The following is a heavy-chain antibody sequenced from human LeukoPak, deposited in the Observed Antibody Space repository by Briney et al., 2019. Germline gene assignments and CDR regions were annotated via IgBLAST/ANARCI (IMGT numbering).Heavy chain of an antibody. Sequence: GGSLRLSCAASGFTVSSNYMSWVRQAPGKGLEWVSVIYSGGSTYYADSVKGRFTISRDNSKNTLYLQMNSLRAEDTAVYYCARGSGIGWFANFQYWGQGTLVTVSS. CDR3: ARGSGIGWFANFQY. D-gene: IGHD3-10*01. CDR2: IYSGGST. CDR1: GFTVSSNY. V-gene: IGHV3-53*01. J-gene: IGHJ1*01.